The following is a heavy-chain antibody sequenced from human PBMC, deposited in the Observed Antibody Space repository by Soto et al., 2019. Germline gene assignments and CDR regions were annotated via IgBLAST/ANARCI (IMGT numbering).Heavy chain of an antibody. V-gene: IGHV3-13*04. CDR1: GFTFSSYA. J-gene: IGHJ4*02. CDR3: ARVGRLRFFDY. D-gene: IGHD5-12*01. CDR2: IGTAGDT. Sequence: EVQLVESGGGLVQPGGSLRLSCAASGFTFSSYAMHWVRQATGKGLEWVSAIGTAGDTYYPGSVKGRFTISREDAKNSLYLPMNSLRAGDTAVYYCARVGRLRFFDYWGQGTLVTVSS.